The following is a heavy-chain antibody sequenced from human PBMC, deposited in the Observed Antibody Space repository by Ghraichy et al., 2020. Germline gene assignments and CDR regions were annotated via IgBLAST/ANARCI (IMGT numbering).Heavy chain of an antibody. CDR3: ARVGVLRYFDWTYAFDI. J-gene: IGHJ3*02. D-gene: IGHD3-9*01. CDR2: ISSSSSTI. V-gene: IGHV3-48*04. CDR1: GFTFSSYS. Sequence: GGSLRLSCAASGFTFSSYSMNWVRQAPGKGLEWVSYISSSSSTIYYADSVKGRFTISRDNAKNSLYLQMNSLRAEDTAVYYCARVGVLRYFDWTYAFDIWGQGTMVTVSS.